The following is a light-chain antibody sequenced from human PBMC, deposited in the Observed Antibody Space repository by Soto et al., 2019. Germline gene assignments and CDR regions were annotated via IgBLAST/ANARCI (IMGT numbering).Light chain of an antibody. Sequence: DIQMTQSPSSLSASVGDRVTITCRASQSISSYFNWYQQKPGKAPKLLIYGASSLLSGVPSRFSGSGSGTDFTLTISTLQPEDFATYYCQQSYSNPPTFGGGTKVEI. CDR1: QSISSY. CDR2: GAS. V-gene: IGKV1-39*01. CDR3: QQSYSNPPT. J-gene: IGKJ4*01.